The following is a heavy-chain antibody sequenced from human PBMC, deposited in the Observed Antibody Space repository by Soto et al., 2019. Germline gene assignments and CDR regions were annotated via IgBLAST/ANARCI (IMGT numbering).Heavy chain of an antibody. D-gene: IGHD7-27*01. CDR2: ISRSSTGI. V-gene: IGHV3-48*02. CDR1: GFTFSLYT. Sequence: EVQLVESGGGLVQPGGSLRLSCAASGFTFSLYTMSWVRKAAGKGLEWVSYISRSSTGIHYADSVKGRFTISRDDATNSMHLQINSLRDGDTLVSYCTMAVTWGFDVWGQCYTVSIS. J-gene: IGHJ6*02. CDR3: TMAVTWGFDV.